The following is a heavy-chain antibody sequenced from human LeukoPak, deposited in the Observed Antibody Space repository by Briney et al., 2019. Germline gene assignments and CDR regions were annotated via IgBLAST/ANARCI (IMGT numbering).Heavy chain of an antibody. J-gene: IGHJ3*02. CDR3: ARDNRYSGYPRSVDDDAFDI. CDR2: FDPEDGET. V-gene: IGHV1-24*01. CDR1: EYTFTGYY. D-gene: IGHD5-12*01. Sequence: GASVKVSCKASEYTFTGYYMHWVRQAPGKGLEWMGGFDPEDGETIYAQKLQGRVTMTTDTSTSTAYMELRSLRSDDTAVYYCARDNRYSGYPRSVDDDAFDIWGQGTMVTVSS.